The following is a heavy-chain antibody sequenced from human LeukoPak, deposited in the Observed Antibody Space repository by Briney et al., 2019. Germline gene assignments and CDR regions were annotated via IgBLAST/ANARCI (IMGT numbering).Heavy chain of an antibody. CDR1: GFTFSNYA. CDR2: ISSGGTYE. Sequence: AGKSLRLSCAASGFTFSNYAMHWVRQAPGKGLEWVSLISSGGTYEYYADSVKGRFTISRDNSKSTLYLQLNSLRAEDTAVYYCARDSTYYYDSGSSGPHYFDNWGQGTLVTVSS. D-gene: IGHD3-10*01. V-gene: IGHV3-30*01. CDR3: ARDSTYYYDSGSSGPHYFDN. J-gene: IGHJ4*02.